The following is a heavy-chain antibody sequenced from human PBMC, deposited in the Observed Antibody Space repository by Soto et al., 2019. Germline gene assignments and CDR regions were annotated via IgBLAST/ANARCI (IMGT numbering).Heavy chain of an antibody. Sequence: GESLKISCKGSGYSFTSYWIGWVRQMPGKGLKWMGIIYPGDSDTRYSPSFQGQVTISADKSISTAYLQWSSLKASDTAMYYCARTAIAAAGLHYYYYGMDVWGQGTTVTVSS. J-gene: IGHJ6*02. D-gene: IGHD6-13*01. V-gene: IGHV5-51*01. CDR3: ARTAIAAAGLHYYYYGMDV. CDR2: IYPGDSDT. CDR1: GYSFTSYW.